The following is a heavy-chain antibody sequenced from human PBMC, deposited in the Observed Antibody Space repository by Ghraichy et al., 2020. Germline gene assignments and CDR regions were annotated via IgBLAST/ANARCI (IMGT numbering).Heavy chain of an antibody. D-gene: IGHD2-21*02. V-gene: IGHV4-39*01. CDR3: ARHSSMTAFNFDF. J-gene: IGHJ4*02. CDR2: TYHTGHT. Sequence: SETLSLTCTVSGGSISSYSFYWGWIRQPPGEGLEWLGSTYHTGHTYYNPSLKTRVSLSVDTSENQFSLRLSSVTAADTAVYYCARHSSMTAFNFDFWGQGTLVAVSP. CDR1: GGSISSYSFY.